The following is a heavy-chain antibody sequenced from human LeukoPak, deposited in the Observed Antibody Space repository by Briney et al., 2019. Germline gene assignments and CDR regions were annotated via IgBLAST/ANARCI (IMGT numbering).Heavy chain of an antibody. D-gene: IGHD3-22*01. V-gene: IGHV3-23*01. CDR2: ISGSGGST. CDR1: GFTFRNYA. Sequence: GGSLRLSCAASGFTFRNYAMSWVRQAPGKGLEWVSAISGSGGSTYYADSVKGRFTISRDNSKNTLYLEMNSLRAEDTAVYYCAKELDSSGYFDFWGQGTLVTVSS. CDR3: AKELDSSGYFDF. J-gene: IGHJ4*02.